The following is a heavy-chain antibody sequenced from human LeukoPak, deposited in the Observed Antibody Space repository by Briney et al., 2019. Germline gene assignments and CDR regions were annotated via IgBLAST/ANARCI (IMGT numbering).Heavy chain of an antibody. V-gene: IGHV1-2*02. CDR1: GYTFTDYY. Sequence: GASVKVSCKASGYTFTDYYIHWVRQAPGQGLEWMGWINPNTGGPFYAQKFQGRVTMTRDTSITTAYMELSGLKSDDTAVYYCARDRGITSFDYWGQGTLVTVSS. CDR2: INPNTGGP. J-gene: IGHJ4*02. D-gene: IGHD3-10*01. CDR3: ARDRGITSFDY.